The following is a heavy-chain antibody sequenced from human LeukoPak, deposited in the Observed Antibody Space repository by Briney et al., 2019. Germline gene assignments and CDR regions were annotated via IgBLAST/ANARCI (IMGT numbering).Heavy chain of an antibody. V-gene: IGHV3-23*01. CDR1: GFTFSSYA. CDR2: ISGSGENT. J-gene: IGHJ4*02. Sequence: GGSLRLSCAASGFTFSSYAMSWVRQAPGKGLEWASAISGSGENTFYADSVKGRFTISRDNSRSTLYLQMNSLRPEDTAIYYCAREGYYGSGSPPSLYFDYWGQGTLVTVSS. CDR3: AREGYYGSGSPPSLYFDY. D-gene: IGHD3-10*01.